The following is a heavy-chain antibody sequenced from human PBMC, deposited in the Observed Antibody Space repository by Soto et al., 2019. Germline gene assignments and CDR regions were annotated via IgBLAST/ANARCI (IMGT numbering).Heavy chain of an antibody. V-gene: IGHV3-64*01. CDR1: GFTFSSYA. Sequence: EVQLVESGGGLVQPGGSLRLSCAASGFTFSSYAMHWVRPAPGKGLEYVSAISSNGGSTYYANSVKGRFTISRDNSKNTLYLQMGSLRAEDMAVYYCARDVLGGRYSMDVWGQGTTVTVSS. D-gene: IGHD1-26*01. CDR3: ARDVLGGRYSMDV. CDR2: ISSNGGST. J-gene: IGHJ6*03.